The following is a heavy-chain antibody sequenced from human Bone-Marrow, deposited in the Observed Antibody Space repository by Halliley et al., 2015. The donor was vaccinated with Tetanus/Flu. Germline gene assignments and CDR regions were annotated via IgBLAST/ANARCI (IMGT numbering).Heavy chain of an antibody. V-gene: IGHV4-38-2*01. D-gene: IGHD3-22*01. CDR1: GYTIRSDNY. Sequence: LRLSCDVSGYTIRSDNYWGWIRQPPGQGLEWIGSMYHSGSAYYNPSLQSRVAISVDTSKNQFSLNLYSVTAADTAVYYCARSPRDSSKYYLRSFDYWGLGTLVAVFS. J-gene: IGHJ4*02. CDR2: MYHSGSA. CDR3: ARSPRDSSKYYLRSFDY.